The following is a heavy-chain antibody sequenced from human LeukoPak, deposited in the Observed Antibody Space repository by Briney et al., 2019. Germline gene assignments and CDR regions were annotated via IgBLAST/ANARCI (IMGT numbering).Heavy chain of an antibody. J-gene: IGHJ5*02. CDR1: GYTFSDYY. Sequence: GASVKVSCKASGYTFSDYYMHWVRQAPGQGLEWMGVINPSGGSTRYAQKFQGRATMTRDMSTSTVDMELSSLRSEDTAVYYCARDGCSSTTNCDENNWFDPWGQGTLVIVSS. CDR2: INPSGGST. D-gene: IGHD2/OR15-2a*01. CDR3: ARDGCSSTTNCDENNWFDP. V-gene: IGHV1-46*01.